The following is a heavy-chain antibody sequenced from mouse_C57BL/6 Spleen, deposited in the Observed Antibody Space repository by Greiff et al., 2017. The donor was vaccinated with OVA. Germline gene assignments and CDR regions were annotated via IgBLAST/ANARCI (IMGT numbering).Heavy chain of an antibody. Sequence: EVQLVESGGGLVKPGGSLKLSCAASGFTFSDYGMHWVRQAPEKGLEWVAYISSGSSTIYYADTVKGRFTISRDNAKNTLFLQMTRLRSEGTAMYYCARRGYGSIYDFGYGGQGTTLTVSS. D-gene: IGHD1-1*01. J-gene: IGHJ2*01. CDR2: ISSGSSTI. V-gene: IGHV5-17*01. CDR1: GFTFSDYG. CDR3: ARRGYGSIYDFGY.